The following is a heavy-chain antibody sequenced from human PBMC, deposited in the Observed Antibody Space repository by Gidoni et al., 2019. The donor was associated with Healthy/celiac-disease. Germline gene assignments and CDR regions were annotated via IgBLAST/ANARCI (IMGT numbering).Heavy chain of an antibody. CDR3: ARTVLLWFRELLSLADSNPYGEFDY. V-gene: IGHV4-39*01. J-gene: IGHJ4*02. Sequence: STYYNPSLKSRVTISVDTSKNQFSLKLSSVTAADTAVYYCARTVLLWFRELLSLADSNPYGEFDYWGQGTLVTVSS. CDR2: ST. D-gene: IGHD3-10*01.